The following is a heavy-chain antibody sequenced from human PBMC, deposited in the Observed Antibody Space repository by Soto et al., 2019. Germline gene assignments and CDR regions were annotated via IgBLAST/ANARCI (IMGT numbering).Heavy chain of an antibody. CDR3: ARARGSGPAARLFDL. V-gene: IGHV1-2*04. J-gene: IGHJ2*01. CDR2: INPNSGGT. Sequence: ASVKVSCKASGYTFTGYYMHWVRQAPGQGLEWMGWINPNSGGTNYAQKFQGWVTMTRDTSISTAYMELSRLRSDDTAVYYCARARGSGPAARLFDLWGRGTLVTVSS. CDR1: GYTFTGYY. D-gene: IGHD2-2*01.